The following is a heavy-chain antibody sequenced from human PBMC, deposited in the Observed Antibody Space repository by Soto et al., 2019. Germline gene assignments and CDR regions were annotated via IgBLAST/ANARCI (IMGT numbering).Heavy chain of an antibody. D-gene: IGHD5-18*01. J-gene: IGHJ6*02. Sequence: GGSLRLSCAASGFTFDDYAMHWVRQAPGKGLEWVSGISWNSGSIGYADSVKGRFTISRDNAKNSLYLQMNSLRAEDTALYYCAKDMSTSYGSYYYGMDVWGQGTTVTVSS. V-gene: IGHV3-9*01. CDR1: GFTFDDYA. CDR3: AKDMSTSYGSYYYGMDV. CDR2: ISWNSGSI.